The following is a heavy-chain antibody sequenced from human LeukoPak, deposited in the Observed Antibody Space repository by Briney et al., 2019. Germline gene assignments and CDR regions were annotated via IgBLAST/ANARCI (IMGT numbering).Heavy chain of an antibody. Sequence: GASVKASCKASGYTFPSYFMHWVRQAPRQGLEWMGIINPTGGSTAYAQKFQGRVTMTRDTSTSTVYMELSSLRSDDTAVYYCARTAARRFDYWGQGTLVTVSS. D-gene: IGHD6-6*01. CDR1: GYTFPSYF. V-gene: IGHV1-46*01. CDR3: ARTAARRFDY. CDR2: INPTGGST. J-gene: IGHJ4*02.